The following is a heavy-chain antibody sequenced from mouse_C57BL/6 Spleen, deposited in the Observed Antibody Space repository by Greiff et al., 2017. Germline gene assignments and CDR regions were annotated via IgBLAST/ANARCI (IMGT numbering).Heavy chain of an antibody. J-gene: IGHJ4*01. D-gene: IGHD1-1*01. Sequence: EVQLQQSGPELVKPGASVKISCKASGYTFTDYYMNWVKQSHGKSLEWIGDINPNNGGTSYNQKFKGKATLTVDKSSSTAYMELRSLTSEDSAVYYCATITTVGGYYAMDYWGQGTSVTVSS. CDR3: ATITTVGGYYAMDY. CDR1: GYTFTDYY. V-gene: IGHV1-26*01. CDR2: INPNNGGT.